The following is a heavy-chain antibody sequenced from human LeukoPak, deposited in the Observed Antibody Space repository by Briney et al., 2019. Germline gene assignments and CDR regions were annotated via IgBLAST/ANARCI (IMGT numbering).Heavy chain of an antibody. CDR2: IIPIFGTA. Sequence: GASVKVSCKASGGTFSSYAISWVRQAPGQGLEWMGGIIPIFGTANYAQKFQGRVTITADESTSTAYMELSSLRSEDTAVYYCARDLNRNYGDGGAFDIWGQGTMVTVSS. CDR1: GGTFSSYA. V-gene: IGHV1-69*13. CDR3: ARDLNRNYGDGGAFDI. D-gene: IGHD1-7*01. J-gene: IGHJ3*02.